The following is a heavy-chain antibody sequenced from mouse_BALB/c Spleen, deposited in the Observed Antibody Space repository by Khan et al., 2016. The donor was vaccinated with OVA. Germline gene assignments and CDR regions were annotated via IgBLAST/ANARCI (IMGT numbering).Heavy chain of an antibody. Sequence: QIQLVQSGPELKKPGETVKISCKASGYTFTNYGINWVKQAPGKGLKWMGWINTYTGEPTYADDFKGRFVFSLETSAHTAYLQINNLKNEDTATYFCARSASYWFFDVWGAGTTVTVSS. CDR2: INTYTGEP. J-gene: IGHJ1*01. CDR1: GYTFTNYG. D-gene: IGHD6-1*01. V-gene: IGHV9-3-1*01. CDR3: ARSASYWFFDV.